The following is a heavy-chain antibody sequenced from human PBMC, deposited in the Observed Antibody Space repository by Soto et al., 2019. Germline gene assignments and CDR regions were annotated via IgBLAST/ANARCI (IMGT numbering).Heavy chain of an antibody. V-gene: IGHV4-30-4*01. Sequence: QVQLQESGPGLVKPSQTLSLTCTVSGGSISSGDYYWSWIRQPPGKGLEWIGYIYYSGSTYYNPSLKSRCTISVDTSKNQFSLKLSSVTAADTAVYYCARGMGLLWFGEGYYFDYWGQGTLVTVSS. CDR2: IYYSGST. CDR3: ARGMGLLWFGEGYYFDY. CDR1: GGSISSGDYY. J-gene: IGHJ4*02. D-gene: IGHD3-10*01.